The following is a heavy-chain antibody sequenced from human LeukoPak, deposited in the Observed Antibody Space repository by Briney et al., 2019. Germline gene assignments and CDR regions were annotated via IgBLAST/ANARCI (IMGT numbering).Heavy chain of an antibody. CDR3: AREGTTVTYPYYYGMDV. D-gene: IGHD4-11*01. Sequence: GGSLRLSCAASGFTFSDYYMSWIRQAPGKGLEWVSYISSSGSTIYYADSVKGRFTISRDNAKNSLYLQMNSLRAEDTAVYYCAREGTTVTYPYYYGMDVWGQGTTVTVSS. V-gene: IGHV3-11*04. J-gene: IGHJ6*02. CDR2: ISSSGSTI. CDR1: GFTFSDYY.